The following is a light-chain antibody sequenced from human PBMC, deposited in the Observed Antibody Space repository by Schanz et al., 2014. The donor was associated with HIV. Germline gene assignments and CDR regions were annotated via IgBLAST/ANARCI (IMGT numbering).Light chain of an antibody. CDR1: QRLSSSY. CDR3: QHYGDSRGT. V-gene: IGKV3-20*01. Sequence: EIVLTQSPGSLSLSPGGRATLSCGASQRLSSSYLAWYQQKRDQPPRLVIYATSTRAAGIPDRFSGTGSGTDFTLTISSLEPEDFAVYHCQHYGDSRGTFGGGTKVDFK. J-gene: IGKJ4*01. CDR2: ATS.